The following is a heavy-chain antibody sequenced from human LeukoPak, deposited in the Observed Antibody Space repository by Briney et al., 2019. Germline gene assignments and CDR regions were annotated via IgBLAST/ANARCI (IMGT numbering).Heavy chain of an antibody. CDR1: GYTFTSYA. D-gene: IGHD5-12*01. CDR3: ARRERGYSGYDYYNWFDP. CDR2: INAGNGNT. V-gene: IGHV1-3*01. J-gene: IGHJ5*02. Sequence: ASVKVSCKASGYTFTSYAMHWVRQARGQRLEWMGWINAGNGNTKYSQKFQGGVTITRDTSASTAYMELSSLRSEDTAVYYCARRERGYSGYDYYNWFDPWGQGTLVTVSS.